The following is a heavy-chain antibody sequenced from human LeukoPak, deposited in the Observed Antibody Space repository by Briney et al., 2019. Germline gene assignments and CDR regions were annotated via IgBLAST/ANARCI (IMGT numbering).Heavy chain of an antibody. CDR1: GFTFSDYG. CDR2: IRYDQSNN. J-gene: IGHJ4*02. D-gene: IGHD6-6*01. CDR3: VKGRGPARPLYYSEW. Sequence: PGGSLRLSCAASGFTFSDYGMHWVRQAPGKGLEWVAFIRYDQSNNFYADSVKGRFTISRDNSKNTLYLQMNSLRPEDTAVYSCVKGRGPARPLYYSEWWGQGTLVTVSS. V-gene: IGHV3-30*02.